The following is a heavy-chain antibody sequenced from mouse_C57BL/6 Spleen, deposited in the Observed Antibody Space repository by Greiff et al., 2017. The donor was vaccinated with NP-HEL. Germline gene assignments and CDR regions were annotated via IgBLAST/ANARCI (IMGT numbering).Heavy chain of an antibody. CDR2: IDPETGGT. CDR1: GYTFTDYE. J-gene: IGHJ2*01. Sequence: VQLQQSGAELVRPGASVTLSCKASGYTFTDYEMHWVKQTPVHGLEWIGAIDPETGGTAYNQKFKGKAILTADKSSSTADMELRSLTSEDSAVYYCTRVELLRSAYYFDYWGQGTTLTVSS. CDR3: TRVELLRSAYYFDY. V-gene: IGHV1-15*01. D-gene: IGHD1-1*01.